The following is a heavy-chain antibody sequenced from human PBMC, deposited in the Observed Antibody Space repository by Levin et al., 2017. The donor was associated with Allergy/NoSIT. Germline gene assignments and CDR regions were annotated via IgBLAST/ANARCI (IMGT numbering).Heavy chain of an antibody. V-gene: IGHV1-2*02. CDR1: GYTFTAYY. Sequence: GESLKISCKTSGYTFTAYYMHWVRQAPGQGLEWMGWINPKSGGTNYAKKFQGRLTVTVDTSSTTVYMELTNLRSDDTAVYYCARDFFGYESRSSRRDYWGQGTLVTVSS. J-gene: IGHJ4*02. D-gene: IGHD3-3*01. CDR2: INPKSGGT. CDR3: ARDFFGYESRSSRRDY.